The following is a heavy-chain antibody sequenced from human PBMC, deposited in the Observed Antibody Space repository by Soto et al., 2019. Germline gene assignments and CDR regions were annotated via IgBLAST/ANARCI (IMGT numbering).Heavy chain of an antibody. CDR3: AKDQQQLVPYYYGMDV. CDR1: GFTFSSYG. Sequence: QVQLVESGGGVVQPGRSLRLSCAASGFTFSSYGMHWVRQAPGKGLEWVAVISYDGSNKYYADSVKGRFTISRDNSKNTLYLQMNSLRAEDTAVYYCAKDQQQLVPYYYGMDVWGQGTTVTVSS. CDR2: ISYDGSNK. V-gene: IGHV3-30*18. J-gene: IGHJ6*02. D-gene: IGHD6-13*01.